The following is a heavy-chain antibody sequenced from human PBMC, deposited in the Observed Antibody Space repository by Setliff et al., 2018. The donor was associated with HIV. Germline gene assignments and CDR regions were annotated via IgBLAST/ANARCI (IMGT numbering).Heavy chain of an antibody. Sequence: GGSLRLSCAAPGFTFSSYAMSWVRQAPGKGLEWVSATSGSGVGTYYADSVKGRFTISRDNSKNTLYLQINSLRAEDTAVYYCTKHRDFGSGSYFDHWGQGTKVTVSS. J-gene: IGHJ4*02. CDR2: TSGSGVGT. V-gene: IGHV3-23*01. CDR1: GFTFSSYA. D-gene: IGHD3-10*01. CDR3: TKHRDFGSGSYFDH.